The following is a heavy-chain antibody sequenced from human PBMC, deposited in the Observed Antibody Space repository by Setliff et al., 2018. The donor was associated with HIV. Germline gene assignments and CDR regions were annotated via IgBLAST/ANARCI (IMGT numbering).Heavy chain of an antibody. J-gene: IGHJ3*02. CDR3: AREDYYDQKGAFDI. CDR1: GGSISAESYS. D-gene: IGHD3-22*01. CDR2: INQSGST. Sequence: SETLSLTCTISGGSISAESYSWAWIRQPPGKGLEWIGEINQSGSTNYNPSLKSRVTMSVDTSKNQFSLKLSSVTAADTAVYYCAREDYYDQKGAFDIWGQGTMVTVSS. V-gene: IGHV4-39*07.